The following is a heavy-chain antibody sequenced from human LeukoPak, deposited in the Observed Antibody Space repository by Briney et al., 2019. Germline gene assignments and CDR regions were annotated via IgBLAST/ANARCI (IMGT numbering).Heavy chain of an antibody. D-gene: IGHD5-18*01. CDR2: IKSDGSDT. CDR1: GSTFRTYW. V-gene: IGHV3-74*01. CDR3: ARIFRGYTYGLGY. Sequence: AGGSLTLFYPPYGSTFRTYWIHWARQAPGKGLVWLSHIKSDGSDTTYADSVKGRFTISRDNAKNTLYLRVNSLRAEDTAVYYCARIFRGYTYGLGYWGQGTLVTVSS. J-gene: IGHJ4*02.